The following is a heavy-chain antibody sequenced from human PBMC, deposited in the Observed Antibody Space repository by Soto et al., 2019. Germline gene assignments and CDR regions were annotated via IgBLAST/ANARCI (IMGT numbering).Heavy chain of an antibody. CDR3: AGVSVGMVTGYFDY. CDR2: INAGNGNT. D-gene: IGHD5-18*01. Sequence: QVQLVQAGAEVKKPGASVKVSCKASGYTFTSYAMHWVRQAPGQRLEWMGWINAGNGNTKYSQKFEGRVTITRDTSASTAYMELSSLRSEDTAVYYCAGVSVGMVTGYFDYWGLGTLVNVSS. J-gene: IGHJ4*02. V-gene: IGHV1-3*01. CDR1: GYTFTSYA.